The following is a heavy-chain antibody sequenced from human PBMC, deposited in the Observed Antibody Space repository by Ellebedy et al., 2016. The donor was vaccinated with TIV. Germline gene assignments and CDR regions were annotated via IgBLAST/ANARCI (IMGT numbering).Heavy chain of an antibody. J-gene: IGHJ4*02. CDR2: IYYSGST. CDR3: ARHGRNSGSYDY. D-gene: IGHD1-26*01. Sequence: SETLSLTXTVSGGSISSYYWSWIRQPPGKGLEWIGYIYYSGSTNYNPSLKSRVTISVDTSKNQFSLKLSSVTAADTAVYYCARHGRNSGSYDYWGQGTLVTVSS. V-gene: IGHV4-59*08. CDR1: GGSISSYY.